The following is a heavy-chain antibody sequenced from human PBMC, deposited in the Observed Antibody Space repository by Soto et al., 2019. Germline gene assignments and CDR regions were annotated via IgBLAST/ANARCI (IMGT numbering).Heavy chain of an antibody. J-gene: IGHJ6*03. V-gene: IGHV3-74*01. Sequence: GGSLRLSCAASGFTFSSYWMHWVRQAPGKGLVWVSRINSDGSSTSYADSVKGRFTISRDNAKNTLYLQMNSLGAEDTAVYYCASAVASSWSYYYYYYMDVWGKGTTVTVSS. CDR3: ASAVASSWSYYYYYYMDV. CDR1: GFTFSSYW. D-gene: IGHD6-19*01. CDR2: INSDGSST.